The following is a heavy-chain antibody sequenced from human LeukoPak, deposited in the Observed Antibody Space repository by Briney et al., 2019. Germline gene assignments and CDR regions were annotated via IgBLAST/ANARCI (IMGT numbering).Heavy chain of an antibody. J-gene: IGHJ5*02. CDR1: GGSISSGGYY. Sequence: SETLSLTCTVSGGSISSGGYYWSWIRQHPGKGLEWIGYIYYSGSTYYNPSLKSRVTISVDTSKNQFSLKLSSVTAADTAVYYCARDMARGLTNWLDPWGQGTLVTVSS. V-gene: IGHV4-31*03. D-gene: IGHD3-10*01. CDR2: IYYSGST. CDR3: ARDMARGLTNWLDP.